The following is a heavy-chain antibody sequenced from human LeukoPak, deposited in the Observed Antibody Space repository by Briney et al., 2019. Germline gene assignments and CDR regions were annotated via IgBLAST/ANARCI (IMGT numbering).Heavy chain of an antibody. V-gene: IGHV1-2*02. J-gene: IGHJ3*02. CDR2: ITPNSADT. CDR1: GYIFTGYY. D-gene: IGHD1-26*01. Sequence: ASVKVSCKASGYIFTGYYIHWVRQAPGQGLEWMGWITPNSADTNYAQKFQGRVTTTRDTSISTAYMELSRLRSDDTAVYYCARVGRSLDAFDIWGQGTMVTVSS. CDR3: ARVGRSLDAFDI.